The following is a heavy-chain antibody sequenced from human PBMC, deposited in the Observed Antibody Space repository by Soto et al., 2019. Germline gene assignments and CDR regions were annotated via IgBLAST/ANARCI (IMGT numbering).Heavy chain of an antibody. Sequence: SETLSLTCNVSDASVRHGDWSWIRQPPGKGLEWIGFMYFGGSFNYNPSLTSRATISVETSKNQFSMKLTSVTASDTAVYYCARSYYDSTGFAVDPWGQGTLVTVSS. CDR1: DASVRHGD. V-gene: IGHV4-59*02. J-gene: IGHJ5*02. CDR2: MYFGGSF. CDR3: ARSYYDSTGFAVDP. D-gene: IGHD3-22*01.